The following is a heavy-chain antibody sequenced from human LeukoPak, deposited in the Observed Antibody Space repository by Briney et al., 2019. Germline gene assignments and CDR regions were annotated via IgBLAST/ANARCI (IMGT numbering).Heavy chain of an antibody. V-gene: IGHV3-53*01. CDR2: IHTGGTT. CDR1: GFDISYNY. J-gene: IGHJ4*02. Sequence: GGSLRLFCVASGFDISYNYVGWVRQAPGKGLEWVSVIHTGGTTHYTDSVKGRFTISKDNSNNTVFLQMNSVRVEDTAVYYCARVWFGYFFQWGQGVLVTASS. D-gene: IGHD3-10*01. CDR3: ARVWFGYFFQ.